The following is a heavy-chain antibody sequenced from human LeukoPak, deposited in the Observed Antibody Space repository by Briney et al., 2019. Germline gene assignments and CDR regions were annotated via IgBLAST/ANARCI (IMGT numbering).Heavy chain of an antibody. Sequence: SETLSLTCTVSGGSISSGDSYWSWIRQPPGKGLEWVGSIYYSGSTYYNPSLKSRVTISVDTSKNQFSLKLSSVTAADTAVYYCARAGQYYYDSAGYFPDYWGQGTLVTVSS. CDR1: GGSISSGDSY. CDR3: ARAGQYYYDSAGYFPDY. CDR2: IYYSGST. V-gene: IGHV4-30-4*01. J-gene: IGHJ4*02. D-gene: IGHD3-22*01.